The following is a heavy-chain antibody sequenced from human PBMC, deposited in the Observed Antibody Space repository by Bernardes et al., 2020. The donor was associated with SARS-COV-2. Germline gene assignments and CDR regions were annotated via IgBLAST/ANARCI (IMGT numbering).Heavy chain of an antibody. CDR1: GGSISSISYY. CDR3: ARQGDYYDSSGAWFDP. J-gene: IGHJ5*02. D-gene: IGHD3-22*01. CDR2: IYYSGST. Sequence: SETLSLTCTVSGGSISSISYYWGWLLQPPGKGLEWIGSIYYSGSTYYNPSLKSRVTISVDTSKNQFSLKLSSVTAADTAVYYCARQGDYYDSSGAWFDPWGQGTLVTVSS. V-gene: IGHV4-39*01.